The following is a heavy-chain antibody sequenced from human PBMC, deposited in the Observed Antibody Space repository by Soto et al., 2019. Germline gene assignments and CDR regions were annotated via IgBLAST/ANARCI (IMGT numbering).Heavy chain of an antibody. D-gene: IGHD6-19*01. Sequence: GGSLRLSCAASGFTFSSCAMSWVRQAPGKGLEWVSAISGSGGSTYYADSVKGRFTISRDNSKNTLYLQMNSLRAEDTAVYYCANQLYSSGWSSGYFQHWGQGTLVTVSS. CDR3: ANQLYSSGWSSGYFQH. J-gene: IGHJ1*01. CDR2: ISGSGGST. V-gene: IGHV3-23*01. CDR1: GFTFSSCA.